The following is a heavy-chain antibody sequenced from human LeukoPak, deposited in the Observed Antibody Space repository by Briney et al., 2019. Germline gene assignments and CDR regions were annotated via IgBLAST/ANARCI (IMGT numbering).Heavy chain of an antibody. CDR2: ISYDGSNK. V-gene: IGHV3-30-3*01. CDR1: GFTFSSYA. CDR3: ARDKVSSSWYEGGEWFDP. D-gene: IGHD6-13*01. J-gene: IGHJ5*02. Sequence: PGRSLRLSRAASGFTFSSYAMHWVRQAPGKGLEWVAVISYDGSNKYYADSVKGRFTISRDNSKNTLYLQMNSLRAEDTAVYYCARDKVSSSWYEGGEWFDPWGQGTLVTVSS.